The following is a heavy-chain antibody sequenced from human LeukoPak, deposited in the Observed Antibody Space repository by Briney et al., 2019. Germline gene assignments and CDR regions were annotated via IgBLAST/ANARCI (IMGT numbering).Heavy chain of an antibody. D-gene: IGHD5-18*01. CDR3: ARAVQLWLREGAYFDY. V-gene: IGHV1-18*01. J-gene: IGHJ4*02. Sequence: GASVKVSCKASGYTFTSYGISWVRQAPGQGLEWMGWISAYNGNTNYAQKLQGRVTMTTDTSTSTAYMELRSLRSDDTAVYYCARAVQLWLREGAYFDYWGQGTLVTVSS. CDR1: GYTFTSYG. CDR2: ISAYNGNT.